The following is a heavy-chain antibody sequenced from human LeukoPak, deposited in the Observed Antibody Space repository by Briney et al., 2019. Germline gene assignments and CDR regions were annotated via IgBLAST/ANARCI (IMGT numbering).Heavy chain of an antibody. CDR1: GFTFSSYA. Sequence: GGSLRLSCAASGFTFSSYAMSWVRQAPGKGLEWVSAISGSGGSTYYADSVKGRFTISRDNSKNTLYLQMNSLRAEDTAVYYCAKAPFLEWLSFDAFDIWGQGTMVTVSS. J-gene: IGHJ3*02. D-gene: IGHD3-3*01. V-gene: IGHV3-23*01. CDR3: AKAPFLEWLSFDAFDI. CDR2: ISGSGGST.